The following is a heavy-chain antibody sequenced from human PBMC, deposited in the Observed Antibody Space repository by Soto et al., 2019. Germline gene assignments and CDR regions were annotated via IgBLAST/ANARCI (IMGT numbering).Heavy chain of an antibody. J-gene: IGHJ3*02. Sequence: PGESLKISCEGSGYSFTNFWIGWVRQMPGKGLEWMGIMYPGDSETRYSPSFQGQVTISADKSINTAYLQWSSLKASDTAMYYCARQHYYYDSTSYADAFDIWGQGTMVTVSS. CDR1: GYSFTNFW. D-gene: IGHD3-22*01. CDR2: MYPGDSET. V-gene: IGHV5-51*01. CDR3: ARQHYYYDSTSYADAFDI.